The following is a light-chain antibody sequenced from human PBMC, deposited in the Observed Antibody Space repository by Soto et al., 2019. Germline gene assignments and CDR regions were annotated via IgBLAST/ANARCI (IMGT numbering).Light chain of an antibody. CDR3: AAWDDSLSGYV. Sequence: QSVLTQPASVSGSPGQSITVSCTGTSSDVGGYSLVSWYHQNPGKAPKLVIYEGSKRPSGVSNRLSGSKSGNTASLTISGLQPEDEGDYYCAAWDDSLSGYVFGTGTKVTVL. CDR1: SSDVGGYSL. CDR2: EGS. V-gene: IGLV2-23*01. J-gene: IGLJ1*01.